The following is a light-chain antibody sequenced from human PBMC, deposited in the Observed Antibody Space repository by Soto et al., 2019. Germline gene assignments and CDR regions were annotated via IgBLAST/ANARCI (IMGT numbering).Light chain of an antibody. CDR2: WAS. V-gene: IGKV4-1*01. Sequence: DIVMTQSPDSLAVSLGERATINCKSSQSVLYSSNNKNYLAWYQQTPGQPPKLLIYWASTRESGVPDRFSGSGSGTDFPLTISSLQAEDVAVYYCQQYYSTHTFGQGTKLEIK. J-gene: IGKJ2*01. CDR3: QQYYSTHT. CDR1: QSVLYSSNNKNY.